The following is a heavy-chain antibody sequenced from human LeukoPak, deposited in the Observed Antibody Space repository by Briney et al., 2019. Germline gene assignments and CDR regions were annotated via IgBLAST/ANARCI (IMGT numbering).Heavy chain of an antibody. J-gene: IGHJ4*02. CDR1: GDSISSYS. D-gene: IGHD1/OR15-1a*01. V-gene: IGHV4-59*05. CDR2: IYYSGST. Sequence: SETLSLTCTVSGDSISSYSWSWIRQPPGKGLEWIGSIYYSGSTYYNPSLKSRVTISVDTSKNQFSLKLSSVTAADTAVYYCASQSNKDYWGQGTLVTVSS. CDR3: ASQSNKDY.